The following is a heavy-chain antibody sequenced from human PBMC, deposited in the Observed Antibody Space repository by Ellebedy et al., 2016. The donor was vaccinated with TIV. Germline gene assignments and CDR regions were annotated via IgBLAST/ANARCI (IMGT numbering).Heavy chain of an antibody. CDR1: GFPFGDYA. Sequence: GESLKISCTASGFPFGDYAMSWVRQAPGKGLEWVGFITSQGYGGTTEYAASVKGRFTISRDESKSIAYLQMNSLKTEDTSVYYCARDPYDVLTGLPDYWGQGTLVTVSS. CDR3: ARDPYDVLTGLPDY. V-gene: IGHV3-49*04. J-gene: IGHJ4*02. D-gene: IGHD3-9*01. CDR2: ITSQGYGGTT.